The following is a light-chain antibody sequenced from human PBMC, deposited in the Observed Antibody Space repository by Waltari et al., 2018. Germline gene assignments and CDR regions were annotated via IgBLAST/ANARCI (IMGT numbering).Light chain of an antibody. Sequence: EIVLTQSPGTLSLSPGERATPSCRASQTVRTNYLAWYQQKPGQAPHLLIYGASSRATGIPDRFSGSGSGTDFSLTISSLEPEDFAVYYCQQYDISPLTFGGGTKVEIK. J-gene: IGKJ4*01. CDR3: QQYDISPLT. V-gene: IGKV3-20*01. CDR1: QTVRTNY. CDR2: GAS.